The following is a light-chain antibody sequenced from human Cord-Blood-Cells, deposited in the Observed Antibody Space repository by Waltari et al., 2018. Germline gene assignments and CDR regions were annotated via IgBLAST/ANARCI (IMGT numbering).Light chain of an antibody. CDR2: AAS. J-gene: IGKJ4*01. V-gene: IGKV1-39*01. CDR3: QQSYSTLLT. Sequence: DIQMTQSPSSLSASVGDRVTITCRASQSISSYLNWYQQKQGKAPKLLIYAASSLQSRVPSRFSGSGSGTDFTLTISSLQPEDFATYYCQQSYSTLLTFGGGTKVEIK. CDR1: QSISSY.